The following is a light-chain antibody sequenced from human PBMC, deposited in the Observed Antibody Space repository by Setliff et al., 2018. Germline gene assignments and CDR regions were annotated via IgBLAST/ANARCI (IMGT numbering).Light chain of an antibody. CDR1: YSDVGKYNL. J-gene: IGLJ1*01. CDR2: DFT. CDR3: CSYAGNYIYV. Sequence: QSALTQPASVSGSPGQSITISCTGTYSDVGKYNLVSWYQQHPGKAPKLILYDFTTRPSGVSDRFSGSKSANTASLTISGLQAEDEADYYCCSYAGNYIYVFGSGTKVTVL. V-gene: IGLV2-23*02.